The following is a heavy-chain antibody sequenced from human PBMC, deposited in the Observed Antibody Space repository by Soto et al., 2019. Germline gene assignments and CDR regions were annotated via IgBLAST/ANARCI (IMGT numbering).Heavy chain of an antibody. Sequence: QVQLVESGGGVVQPGRSLRLSCAASGFTFSSYGMHWVRQAPGKGLEWVAVIWYDGSNKYYADSVKGRFTISIDDSKNSLYLQMGSLRAEDMAVYYCARNYYYYYMDVWGKGTTVAVSS. J-gene: IGHJ6*03. CDR2: IWYDGSNK. V-gene: IGHV3-33*01. CDR3: ARNYYYYYMDV. CDR1: GFTFSSYG.